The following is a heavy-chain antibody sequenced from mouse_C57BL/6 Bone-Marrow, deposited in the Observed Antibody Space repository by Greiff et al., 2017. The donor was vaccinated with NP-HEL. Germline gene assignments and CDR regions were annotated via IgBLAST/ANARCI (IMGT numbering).Heavy chain of an antibody. CDR1: GYTFTSYW. CDR3: ARPAKTAVATSRYFDV. D-gene: IGHD1-1*01. CDR2: IFPGSGST. V-gene: IGHV1-56*01. Sequence: VQLQQSGPELVRPGASVKISCKAPGYTFTSYWMQWVRQRPGQGLEWIGEIFPGSGSTYYNEKFKGKATLTVDTTSSTVYMQLSNLTSEDSAVYFCARPAKTAVATSRYFDVWGTGTTVTVSS. J-gene: IGHJ1*03.